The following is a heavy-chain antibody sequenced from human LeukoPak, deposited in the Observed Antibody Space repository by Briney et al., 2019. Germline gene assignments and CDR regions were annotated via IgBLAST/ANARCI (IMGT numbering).Heavy chain of an antibody. V-gene: IGHV4-31*03. CDR2: IYYSGST. Sequence: SETLSLTCTVSGGSISSSSYYWGWIRQHPGKGLEWIGYIYYSGSTYYNPSLKSRVTISVDTSKNQFSLKLSSVTAADTAVYYCARNENWFDPWGQGTLVTVSS. CDR3: ARNENWFDP. J-gene: IGHJ5*02. CDR1: GGSISSSSYY.